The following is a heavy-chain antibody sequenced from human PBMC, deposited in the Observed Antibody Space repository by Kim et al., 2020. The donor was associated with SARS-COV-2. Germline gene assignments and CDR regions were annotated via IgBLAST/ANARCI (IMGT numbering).Heavy chain of an antibody. CDR3: AHTRSYDYPYDAFDI. D-gene: IGHD4-17*01. J-gene: IGHJ3*02. V-gene: IGHV2-5*01. Sequence: PSLKSRLTITKDTSKNQVVLTMTNMDPVDTATYYCAHTRSYDYPYDAFDIWGQGTMVTVSS.